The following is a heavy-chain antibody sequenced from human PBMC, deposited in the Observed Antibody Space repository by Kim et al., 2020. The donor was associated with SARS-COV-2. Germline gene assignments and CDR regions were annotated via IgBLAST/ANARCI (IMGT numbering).Heavy chain of an antibody. V-gene: IGHV4-31*02. CDR3: ARVEYYYGSGSSIDY. D-gene: IGHD3-10*01. J-gene: IGHJ4*02. Sequence: PSLQSRVTISVDTAKTQFSLKLGSVTAADTAVYYCARVEYYYGSGSSIDYWGQRTLVTVSS.